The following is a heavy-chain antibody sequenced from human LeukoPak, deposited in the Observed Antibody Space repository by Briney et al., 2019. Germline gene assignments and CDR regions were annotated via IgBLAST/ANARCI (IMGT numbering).Heavy chain of an antibody. J-gene: IGHJ2*01. Sequence: SETLSLTCTVSGGSISSSVYYWGWIRQPPGKGLEWIGYIYYSGSTNYNPSLKSRVTISVDTSKNQFSLKLSSVTAADTAVYYCARSRPPNCSSTSCYAWYFDLWGRGTLVTVSS. D-gene: IGHD2-2*01. CDR2: IYYSGST. CDR3: ARSRPPNCSSTSCYAWYFDL. CDR1: GGSISSSVYY. V-gene: IGHV4-61*05.